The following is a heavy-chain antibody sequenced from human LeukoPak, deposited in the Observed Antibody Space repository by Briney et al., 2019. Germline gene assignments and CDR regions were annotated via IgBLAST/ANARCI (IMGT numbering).Heavy chain of an antibody. D-gene: IGHD3-10*01. CDR3: ARGGRSRGSMSFYYMDV. Sequence: SETLSLTCTVSGGSISSYYWSWIRQPPGKGLEWIGYVYYSGSTNYNPSLKSRVTISIDTSKSQFSLRLSSVTAADTAVYYCARGGRSRGSMSFYYMDVWGKGATVTVSS. V-gene: IGHV4-59*01. CDR2: VYYSGST. CDR1: GGSISSYY. J-gene: IGHJ6*03.